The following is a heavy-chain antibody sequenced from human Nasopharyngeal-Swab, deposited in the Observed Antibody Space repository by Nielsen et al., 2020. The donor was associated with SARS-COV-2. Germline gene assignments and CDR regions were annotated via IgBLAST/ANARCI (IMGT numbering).Heavy chain of an antibody. Sequence: GESLKISCAASGFTFSRYCMPWVRLPPGKGLEWVSQIDIDGRRTTYADSVKGRFTISRDNAKNTLYLQMNSLRAEDTAVYYCVRGGLGTGLENGGQGTLVTVSS. CDR3: VRGGLGTGLEN. J-gene: IGHJ4*02. V-gene: IGHV3-74*01. CDR2: IDIDGRRT. D-gene: IGHD1-14*01. CDR1: GFTFSRYC.